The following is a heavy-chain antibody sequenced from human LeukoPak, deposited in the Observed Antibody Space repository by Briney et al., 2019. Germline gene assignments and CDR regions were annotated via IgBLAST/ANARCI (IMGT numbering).Heavy chain of an antibody. CDR3: ARRRSSSWCLDY. D-gene: IGHD6-13*01. CDR2: INPSGGGT. CDR1: GYTFISYY. Sequence: GASVKVSCKASGYTFISYYMRWVRQAPGQGLEWMGIINPSGGGTSYAQKFQGRVTMTRDMSTSTVYMELSSLRSEDTAVYYCARRRSSSWCLDYWGQGTLVTVSS. V-gene: IGHV1-46*01. J-gene: IGHJ4*02.